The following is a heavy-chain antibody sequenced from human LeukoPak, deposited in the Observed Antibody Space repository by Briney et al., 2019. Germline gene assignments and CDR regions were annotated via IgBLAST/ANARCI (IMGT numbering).Heavy chain of an antibody. CDR1: GGSISSYY. J-gene: IGHJ3*02. D-gene: IGHD2-21*02. V-gene: IGHV4-59*01. CDR3: ARARAGVVTAIDAFDI. CDR2: IYYSGST. Sequence: PSETLSLTCTVSGGSISSYYWSWLRQPPGKGLEWIGYIYYSGSTNYNPSLKSRVTISVDTSKNQFSLKLSSVTAADTAVYYCARARAGVVTAIDAFDIWGQGTMVTVSS.